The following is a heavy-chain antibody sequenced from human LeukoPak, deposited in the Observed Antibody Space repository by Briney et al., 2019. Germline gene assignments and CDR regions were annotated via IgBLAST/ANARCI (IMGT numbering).Heavy chain of an antibody. V-gene: IGHV3-48*03. Sequence: GGSLRLSCAASGFTFSSYEMNWVRQAPGKGLEWVSYISTSGNSIYYADSVKGRFTISRDNAKNSLFLQMNSLRAEDTAVYYCATSQGSWPDYFDYWGQGTLVTVSS. CDR3: ATSQGSWPDYFDY. D-gene: IGHD6-13*01. CDR1: GFTFSSYE. J-gene: IGHJ4*02. CDR2: ISTSGNSI.